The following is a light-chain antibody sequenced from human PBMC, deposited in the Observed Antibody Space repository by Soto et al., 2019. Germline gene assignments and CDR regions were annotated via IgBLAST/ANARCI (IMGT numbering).Light chain of an antibody. J-gene: IGLJ1*01. CDR2: EVS. CDR3: SSFTTYSSYV. Sequence: QSVLTQPASVSGSPGQSTTISCTGTSSDVGAYKYVSWYQQHPGKAPKLLIFEVSDRPSGVSNRFSGSKSGNTASLTISGLQAEDEADYFCSSFTTYSSYVFGTGTKV. V-gene: IGLV2-14*01. CDR1: SSDVGAYKY.